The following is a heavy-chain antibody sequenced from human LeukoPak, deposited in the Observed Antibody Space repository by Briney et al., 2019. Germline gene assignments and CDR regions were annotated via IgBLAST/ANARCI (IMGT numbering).Heavy chain of an antibody. D-gene: IGHD3-16*02. V-gene: IGHV1-69*13. CDR3: ARRLGELSLTSPDLYCPFDY. J-gene: IGHJ4*02. CDR1: GGTFSSYA. CDR2: IIPIFGTA. Sequence: ASVKVSCKASGGTFSSYAISWVRQAPGQGLEWMGGIIPIFGTANYAQKFQGRVTITADESTSTAYMELSSLRSEDTAVYYCARRLGELSLTSPDLYCPFDYWGQGTLVTVSS.